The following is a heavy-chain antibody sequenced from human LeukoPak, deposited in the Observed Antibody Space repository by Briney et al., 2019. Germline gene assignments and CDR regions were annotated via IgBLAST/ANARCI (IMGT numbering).Heavy chain of an antibody. D-gene: IGHD2-21*02. Sequence: GGPLTLPCAASGLPFSSYSMIWARHAPGQGVEWVSAFSGSGGRTYYEDSVKGRFPNSRDNSKSTLYLQMNSLGAEDTAVYYCAKIRDTYFGGDPLDYLGGGALVTLS. J-gene: IGHJ4*02. CDR3: AKIRDTYFGGDPLDY. CDR1: GLPFSSYS. V-gene: IGHV3-23*01. CDR2: FSGSGGRT.